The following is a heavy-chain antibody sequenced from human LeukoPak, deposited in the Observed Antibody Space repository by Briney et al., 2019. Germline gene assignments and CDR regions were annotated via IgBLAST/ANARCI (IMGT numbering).Heavy chain of an antibody. J-gene: IGHJ4*02. CDR3: ARGATPRCDY. Sequence: GGSLRLSCAASGFTFDDYGMSWVRQAPGKGLEWVSVIYSGGNTYYADPVKGRFTISRDNSKNTLYLQMNSLRAEDTAVYYCARGATPRCDYWGQGTLVTVSS. CDR1: GFTFDDYG. CDR2: IYSGGNT. V-gene: IGHV3-66*01. D-gene: IGHD5-12*01.